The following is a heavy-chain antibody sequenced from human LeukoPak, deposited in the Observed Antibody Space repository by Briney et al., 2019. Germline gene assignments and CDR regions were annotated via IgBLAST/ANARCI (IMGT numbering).Heavy chain of an antibody. CDR2: INPNSGGT. CDR1: GYTFTGYY. Sequence: ASVKVSCKASGYTFTGYYMHWVRQAPGQGLEWMGWINPNSGGTNYAQKFQGWVTMTRDTSISTAYMELSRLRSDDTAVYYCAGGIAAADENFDYWGQGTLVTVSS. V-gene: IGHV1-2*04. J-gene: IGHJ4*02. D-gene: IGHD6-13*01. CDR3: AGGIAAADENFDY.